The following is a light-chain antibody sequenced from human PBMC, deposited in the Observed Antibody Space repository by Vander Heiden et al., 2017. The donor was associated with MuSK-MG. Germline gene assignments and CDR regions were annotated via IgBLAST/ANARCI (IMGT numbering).Light chain of an antibody. V-gene: IGLV1-44*01. CDR1: TSNIGSNT. Sequence: QSVLTQPPSASGTPGQRVTISCSGSTSNIGSNTVNWYQQVPGTAPKLLICCDNQRPSGVPDRFSGATSCTSASPVTSRRHSEDEADDYWSASGDSIKDHVVFGGGTKLTVL. J-gene: IGLJ2*01. CDR2: CDN. CDR3: SASGDSIKDHVV.